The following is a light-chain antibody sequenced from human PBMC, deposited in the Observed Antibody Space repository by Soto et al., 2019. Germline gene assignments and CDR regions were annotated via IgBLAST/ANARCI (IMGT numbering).Light chain of an antibody. J-gene: IGKJ4*01. CDR1: RGITDD. V-gene: IGKV1-6*02. Sequence: IPLAHSPTSLSASVGDKVPIPCRARRGITDDLNWYQQKPGNAPRLLIYAASSSQTVIPPRFSGSGSGTDFILTISSLQPEDFATYYCQQYRTYPFTFGAGTKVDIK. CDR2: AAS. CDR3: QQYRTYPFT.